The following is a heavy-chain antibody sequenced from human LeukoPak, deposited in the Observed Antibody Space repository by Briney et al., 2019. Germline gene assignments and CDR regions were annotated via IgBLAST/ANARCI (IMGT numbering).Heavy chain of an antibody. CDR3: AKTRRGVRGVMEEVGY. CDR1: GFTFSGSA. V-gene: IGHV3-73*01. D-gene: IGHD3-10*01. J-gene: IGHJ4*02. Sequence: GGSLRLSCAASGFTFSGSAMHWVRQASGKGLEWVGRIRSKANSYATAYAASVKGRFTISRDDSKNTAYLQMNSLKTEDTAVYYCAKTRRGVRGVMEEVGYWGQGTLVTVSS. CDR2: IRSKANSYAT.